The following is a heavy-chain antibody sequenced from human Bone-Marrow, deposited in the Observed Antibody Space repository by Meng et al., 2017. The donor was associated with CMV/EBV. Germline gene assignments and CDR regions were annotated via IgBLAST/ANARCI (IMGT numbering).Heavy chain of an antibody. J-gene: IGHJ6*02. Sequence: GGSLRLSCAASGFTFSSYWMHWVRQAPGKGLVWVSRINSDGSSTRYADSVKGRFTISRDNAKNTLYLQMNSLRAEDTAVYYCARVATYYYYGMDVWGQGTTVTVSS. D-gene: IGHD5-12*01. V-gene: IGHV3-74*01. CDR3: ARVATYYYYGMDV. CDR1: GFTFSSYW. CDR2: INSDGSST.